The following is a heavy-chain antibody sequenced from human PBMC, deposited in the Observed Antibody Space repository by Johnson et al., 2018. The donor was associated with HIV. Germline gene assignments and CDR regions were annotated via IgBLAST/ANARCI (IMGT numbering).Heavy chain of an antibody. CDR1: GFTFDDYA. D-gene: IGHD3-10*01. CDR2: ISWNSGSI. J-gene: IGHJ3*02. Sequence: VQLVESGGGLVQPGRSLRLSCAASGFTFDDYAMHWVRQAPGKGLEWVSGISWNSGSIGYADSVKGRFTISRDNAKNSLYLQMNSLRAEDTAVYYCASTGSGSDDAFDIWGQGTMVTVSS. CDR3: ASTGSGSDDAFDI. V-gene: IGHV3-9*01.